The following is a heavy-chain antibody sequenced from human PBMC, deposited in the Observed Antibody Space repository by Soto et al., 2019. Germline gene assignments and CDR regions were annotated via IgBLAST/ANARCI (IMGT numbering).Heavy chain of an antibody. V-gene: IGHV1-8*01. J-gene: IGHJ4*02. CDR1: GYTFTSYD. Sequence: ASVKVSCKASGYTFTSYDINWVRQATGQGLEWMGWMNPNSGNTGYAQKFQGRVTMTRNTSISTAYMELSSLRSEDTGVYYWARFDCSIPREYPFDYWGQGTLVTVSS. CDR2: MNPNSGNT. CDR3: ARFDCSIPREYPFDY. D-gene: IGHD2-2*01.